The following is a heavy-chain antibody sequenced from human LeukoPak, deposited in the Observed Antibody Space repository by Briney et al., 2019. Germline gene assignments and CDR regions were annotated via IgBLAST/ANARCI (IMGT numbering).Heavy chain of an antibody. J-gene: IGHJ4*02. Sequence: GGSLRLSCAASGFTFSSYWMSWVRQAPGKGLEWVANIKKDGSEKYYVDSVKGRFTISRDNAKNSLYLQMNSLRAEDTAVYYCARWTYWREYYFDYWGQGTLVTVSS. CDR1: GFTFSSYW. D-gene: IGHD2-8*02. CDR3: ARWTYWREYYFDY. CDR2: IKKDGSEK. V-gene: IGHV3-7*01.